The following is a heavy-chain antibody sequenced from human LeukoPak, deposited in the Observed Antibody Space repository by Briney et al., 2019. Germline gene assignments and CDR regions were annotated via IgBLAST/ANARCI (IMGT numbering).Heavy chain of an antibody. D-gene: IGHD6-19*01. J-gene: IGHJ4*02. CDR1: GFTFSNAW. V-gene: IGHV3-15*01. CDR2: IKSKTDGGTT. Sequence: GGSLRLSCAASGFTFSNAWMSWVRQAPGKGLEWVGRIKSKTDGGTTDYAAPVKGRFTISSDDSKNTLYLQMNSLKTEDTAVYCCTTDNWYSSGWYDDGIDYWGQGTLVTVSS. CDR3: TTDNWYSSGWYDDGIDY.